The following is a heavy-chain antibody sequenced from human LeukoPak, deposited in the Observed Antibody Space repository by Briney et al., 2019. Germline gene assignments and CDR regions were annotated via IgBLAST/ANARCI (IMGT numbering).Heavy chain of an antibody. Sequence: SETLSLTCTVSGGSISTSSYFWGWIRQPPGKGLEWIGSIYYSGTTYYNPSLKSRVTISVDTSKNQFSLNLSSVTAADTAVYYCTRDYGDYLNPPTWGQGTLVTVSS. V-gene: IGHV4-39*07. CDR3: TRDYGDYLNPPT. CDR2: IYYSGTT. D-gene: IGHD4-17*01. J-gene: IGHJ5*02. CDR1: GGSISTSSYF.